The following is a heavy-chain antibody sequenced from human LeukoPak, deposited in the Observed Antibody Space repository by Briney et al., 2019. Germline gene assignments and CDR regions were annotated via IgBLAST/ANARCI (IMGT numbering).Heavy chain of an antibody. V-gene: IGHV3-30*04. CDR3: ARDYSGSPYYGMDV. D-gene: IGHD1-26*01. J-gene: IGHJ6*02. CDR1: GFTFSSYA. CDR2: ISYDGSNK. Sequence: GGSQRLSCAASGFTFSSYAIHWVRQAPGKGLEWVAVISYDGSNKYYADSVKGRFTISRDNSKNTLYLQMNSLRAEDTAVYYCARDYSGSPYYGMDVWGQGTTVTVSS.